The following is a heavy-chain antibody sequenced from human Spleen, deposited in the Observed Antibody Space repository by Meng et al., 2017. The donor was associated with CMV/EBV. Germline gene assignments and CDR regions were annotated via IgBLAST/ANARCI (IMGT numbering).Heavy chain of an antibody. Sequence: GESLKISCAASGLTFSTYTMSWVRQTPGKGLEWVSSIRSSGAVTYYADSVKGRFTISRDNSKNTLYLQMNSLSAEDTAIYYCAKKAGYDYGPPANYFDCWGQGTLVTVSS. J-gene: IGHJ4*02. CDR2: IRSSGAVT. CDR1: GLTFSTYT. CDR3: AKKAGYDYGPPANYFDC. D-gene: IGHD5-18*01. V-gene: IGHV3-23*01.